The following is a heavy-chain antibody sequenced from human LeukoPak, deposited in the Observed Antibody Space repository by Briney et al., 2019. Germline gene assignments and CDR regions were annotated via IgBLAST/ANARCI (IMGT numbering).Heavy chain of an antibody. CDR2: IYYSGST. V-gene: IGHV4-39*07. CDR1: GGSISSSSYY. J-gene: IGHJ5*02. CDR3: AREYYYSSGSYRWFDP. Sequence: PSETLSLTCTVFGGSISSSSYYWGWIRQPPGKGLEWIGSIYYSGSTYYNPSLKSRVTISVDTSKSQFSLKLTSVTAADTAVYYCAREYYYSSGSYRWFDPWGQGTLVTVSS. D-gene: IGHD3-10*01.